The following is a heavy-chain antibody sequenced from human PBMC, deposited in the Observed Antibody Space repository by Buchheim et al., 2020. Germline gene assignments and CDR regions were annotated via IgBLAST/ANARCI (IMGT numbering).Heavy chain of an antibody. Sequence: QLQLQESGSGLVKPSQTLSLTCAVSGGSISSGGYSWSWIRQPPGKGLEWIGYIYHSWSTYYNPSLKSRVTLPVDRPKNQFSLKLSSVTAADTAVYYCARGDSSGYSVPHLFDYWGQGTL. CDR2: IYHSWST. D-gene: IGHD3-22*01. V-gene: IGHV4-30-2*01. CDR3: ARGDSSGYSVPHLFDY. CDR1: GGSISSGGYS. J-gene: IGHJ4*02.